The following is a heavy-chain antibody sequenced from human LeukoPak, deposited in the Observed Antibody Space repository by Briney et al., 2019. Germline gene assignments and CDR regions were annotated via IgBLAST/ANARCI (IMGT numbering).Heavy chain of an antibody. CDR3: VKDRPCETCMPMDA. Sequence: GGSLRLSCAASGFTFTDYSMSWVRQAPGKGLEWVSGLGRRGENRYYATSVRGRFSISRDNSKDTVYLQMNSLRAEDTAIYYCVKDRPCETCMPMDAWGQGTTVTVSS. D-gene: IGHD2-2*01. J-gene: IGHJ6*02. CDR1: GFTFTDYS. V-gene: IGHV3-23*01. CDR2: LGRRGENR.